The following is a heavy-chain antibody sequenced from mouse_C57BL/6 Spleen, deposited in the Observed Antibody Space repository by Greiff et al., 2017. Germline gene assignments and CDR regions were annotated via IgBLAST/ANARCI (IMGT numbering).Heavy chain of an antibody. CDR3: ARGYYGSSYHY. Sequence: QVQLQQSGPELVKPGASVKISCKASGYAFSSSWMNWVKQRPGKGLEWIGRIYPGDGDTNYNGKFKGKATLTADKSSSTAYMQLSSLTSEDSAVYFCARGYYGSSYHYWGQGTTLTVSS. J-gene: IGHJ2*01. CDR1: GYAFSSSW. CDR2: IYPGDGDT. V-gene: IGHV1-82*01. D-gene: IGHD1-1*01.